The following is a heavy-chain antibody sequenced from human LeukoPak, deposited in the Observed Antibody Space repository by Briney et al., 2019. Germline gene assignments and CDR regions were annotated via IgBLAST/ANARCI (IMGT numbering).Heavy chain of an antibody. CDR1: GYTFTSYY. CDR3: ARESDYDSSGYPTVPFDY. J-gene: IGHJ4*02. V-gene: IGHV1-46*03. Sequence: GASVKVSCKASGYTFTSYYMHWVRQAPGQGLEWMGIINPSGGSTSYAQKFQGRVTMTRDTSTSAVYMELSSLRSEDTAVYDCARESDYDSSGYPTVPFDYWGQRTLVTVSS. CDR2: INPSGGST. D-gene: IGHD3-22*01.